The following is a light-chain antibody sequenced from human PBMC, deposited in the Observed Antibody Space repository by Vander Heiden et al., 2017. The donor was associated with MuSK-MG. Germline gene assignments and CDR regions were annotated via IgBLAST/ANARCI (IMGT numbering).Light chain of an antibody. Sequence: DIQMTQSPSTLSASVGDRVTITCRASQSLRRWLAWYQQKPGKAPKLLIYQASTLESGVPSRFSGSVSGTEFTLTISSLQPDDFATYYCQQYNSEALTITFGGGTKVEIK. CDR3: QQYNSEALTIT. J-gene: IGKJ4*01. CDR1: QSLRRW. CDR2: QAS. V-gene: IGKV1-5*03.